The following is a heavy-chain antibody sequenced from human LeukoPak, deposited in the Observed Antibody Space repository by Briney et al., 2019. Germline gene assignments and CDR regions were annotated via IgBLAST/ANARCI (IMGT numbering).Heavy chain of an antibody. D-gene: IGHD6-19*01. J-gene: IGHJ1*01. CDR3: ATQTSSGWPPDPIGGYFQH. CDR2: INPNSGGT. V-gene: IGHV1-2*02. CDR1: GYTFTGYY. Sequence: ASVKVSCKASGYTFTGYYMHWVRQAPGQGLEWMGWINPNSGGTNYAQQFQGRVTTTRDTSISTAYMELSRLRSDDTAVYYCATQTSSGWPPDPIGGYFQHGGQGTLVTVSS.